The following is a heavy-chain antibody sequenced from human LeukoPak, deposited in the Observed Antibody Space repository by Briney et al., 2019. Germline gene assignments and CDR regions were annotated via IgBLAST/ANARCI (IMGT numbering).Heavy chain of an antibody. CDR1: GGSISSYY. CDR2: IYYSGST. CDR3: AREGRYCSSTSCYTEGHFDY. D-gene: IGHD2-2*02. Sequence: SETLSLTCTVSGGSISSYYWSWIRQPPGKGLEWIGYIYYSGSTNYNPSLKSRVTISVDTSKNQFSLKLSSVTAADTAVYYCAREGRYCSSTSCYTEGHFDYWGQGTLVTVSS. V-gene: IGHV4-59*01. J-gene: IGHJ4*02.